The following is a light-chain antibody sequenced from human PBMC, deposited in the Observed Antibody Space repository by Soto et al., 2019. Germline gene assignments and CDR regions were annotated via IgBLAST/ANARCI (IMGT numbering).Light chain of an antibody. J-gene: IGLJ1*01. CDR2: GVT. V-gene: IGLV2-14*03. CDR3: SSFTSNRIYV. Sequence: QSALTQPTSVSGSPGQSITISCTGNHNDIGTYDYVSWYQQHPGIAPRLLIHGVTTRPSGISGRFSASKSGLTASLTISGLQPEDEADYYCSSFTSNRIYVFGPGTKVTVL. CDR1: HNDIGTYDY.